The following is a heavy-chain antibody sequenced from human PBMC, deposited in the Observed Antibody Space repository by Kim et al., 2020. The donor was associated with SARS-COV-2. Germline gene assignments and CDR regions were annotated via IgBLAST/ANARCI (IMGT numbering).Heavy chain of an antibody. J-gene: IGHJ5*02. CDR3: ARHQQAAAGTTWFDP. CDR2: IYYSGST. CDR1: GGSISSSSYY. D-gene: IGHD6-13*01. Sequence: SETLSLTCTVSGGSISSSSYYWGWIRQPPGKGLEWIGSIYYSGSTYYNPSLKSRVTISVDTSKNQFSLKLSSVTAADTALYYCARHQQAAAGTTWFDPWG. V-gene: IGHV4-39*01.